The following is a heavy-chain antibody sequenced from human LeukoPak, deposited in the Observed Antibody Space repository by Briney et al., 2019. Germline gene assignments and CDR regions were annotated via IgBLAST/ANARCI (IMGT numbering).Heavy chain of an antibody. V-gene: IGHV3-21*01. CDR3: ATERNYGDYNAYGMDV. J-gene: IGHJ6*02. CDR2: ISSSSSYI. CDR1: GFTFSSSN. D-gene: IGHD4-17*01. Sequence: GGSLRLSCVVSGFTFSSSNVNWVRQAPGRGLEWVSSISSSSSYIYYADSVKGRFTISRDNAKNSLSLQMNSLRAEDTAVYYCATERNYGDYNAYGMDVWGQGTTVIVSS.